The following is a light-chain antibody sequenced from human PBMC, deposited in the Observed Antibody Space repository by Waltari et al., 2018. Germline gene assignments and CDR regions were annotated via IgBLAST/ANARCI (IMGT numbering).Light chain of an antibody. V-gene: IGKV3-15*01. CDR3: QQYNNWPL. CDR1: QSVSSN. Sequence: EIVMTQSPATLSVSPGERATLSCRASQSVSSNLAWYQQKPGQAPRLLIYGASTRATGIPARFSGSGSGTEFTLTISSLQSEDFAVYYCQQYNNWPLFGLGTKVDIK. J-gene: IGKJ3*01. CDR2: GAS.